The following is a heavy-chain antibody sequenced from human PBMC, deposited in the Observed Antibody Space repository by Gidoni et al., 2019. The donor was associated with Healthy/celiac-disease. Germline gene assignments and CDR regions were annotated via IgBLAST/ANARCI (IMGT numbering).Heavy chain of an antibody. J-gene: IGHJ6*02. V-gene: IGHV3-74*01. CDR1: GFTFSSYW. Sequence: EVQLVESGGGLVQPGGSLRLSCAASGFTFSSYWMHWVRQAPGKGLVWVSRINSDGSSTSYADSVKGRFTISRDNAKNTLYLQMNSMRAEDTAVYYCARVEAAVAPKQAADYYYYYGMDVWGQGTTVTVSS. D-gene: IGHD6-19*01. CDR2: INSDGSST. CDR3: ARVEAAVAPKQAADYYYYYGMDV.